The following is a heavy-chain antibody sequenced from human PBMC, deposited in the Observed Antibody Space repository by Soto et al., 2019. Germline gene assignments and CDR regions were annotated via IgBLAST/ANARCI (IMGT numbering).Heavy chain of an antibody. J-gene: IGHJ4*02. CDR1: GFTFSSYA. Sequence: EVQLLESGGGLVQPGGSLRLSCAASGFTFSSYAMSWVRQAPGKGLEWVSGISGSGGSTYYADSVKGRFTISRDNSKNTLYLQMNSLRAEDTAVYNFAKRETASRAFDYWGQGTLVTVSS. CDR2: ISGSGGST. CDR3: AKRETASRAFDY. V-gene: IGHV3-23*01. D-gene: IGHD1-26*01.